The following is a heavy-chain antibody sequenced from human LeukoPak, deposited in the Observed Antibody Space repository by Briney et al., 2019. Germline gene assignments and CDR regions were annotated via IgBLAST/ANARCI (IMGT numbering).Heavy chain of an antibody. V-gene: IGHV3-7*01. CDR3: VRGLLEWLRLETYYFDA. CDR2: IKTDGSQK. D-gene: IGHD3-3*01. CDR1: GFTFSKYW. Sequence: HPGGSLRLSCAASGFTFSKYWMTWVCQAPGKGLEWVANIKTDGSQKYYVDSVKGRFSISRDNAKNSLYLQMNSLRADVTATYYCVRGLLEWLRLETYYFDAWGQGTLVIVSS. J-gene: IGHJ4*02.